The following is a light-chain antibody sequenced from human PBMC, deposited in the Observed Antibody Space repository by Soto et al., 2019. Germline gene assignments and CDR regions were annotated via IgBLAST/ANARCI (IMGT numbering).Light chain of an antibody. CDR1: SSDVGGYNY. V-gene: IGLV2-14*01. J-gene: IGLJ1*01. CDR3: SSYTGSSTPYV. CDR2: GVS. Sequence: QSALTQPASVSGSPGQSITISCTGTSSDVGGYNYVSWYQQHPGKAPKPMIYGVSNRPSGVSNRFSGSKSGNTASLTISGLQAEDEADYYCSSYTGSSTPYVFGTGTKLTVL.